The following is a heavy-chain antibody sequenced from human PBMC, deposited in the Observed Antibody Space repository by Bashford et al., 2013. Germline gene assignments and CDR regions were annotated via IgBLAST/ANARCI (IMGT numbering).Heavy chain of an antibody. J-gene: IGHJ1*01. CDR3: TQVVIPDLEETGSSSEYFHL. Sequence: VASVKVSCKASGGAFNLNGFNWIRQAPGQRFEWMGGVMPLVGTPSYAQKFQDRLIIYADTSTTTVSMELNSLRSEDTALYYCTQVVIPDLEETGSSSEYFHLWGPGTLVTVSS. CDR2: VMPLVGTP. CDR1: GGAFNLNG. V-gene: IGHV1-69*06. D-gene: IGHD3-16*02.